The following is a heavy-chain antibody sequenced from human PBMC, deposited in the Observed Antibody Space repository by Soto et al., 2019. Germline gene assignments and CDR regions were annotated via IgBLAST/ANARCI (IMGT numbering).Heavy chain of an antibody. Sequence: SVKVSSKASGYTFTSYDMHWVRQAPVQELEWMGIINPSGGSTSYAQKFQGRVTMTRDTSTSTVYMELRSLRSEDTAVYYCATILPEGGSISASSSDMDAWGQGTTLPVSS. CDR1: GYTFTSYD. CDR3: ATILPEGGSISASSSDMDA. J-gene: IGHJ6*02. V-gene: IGHV1-46*01. CDR2: INPSGGST. D-gene: IGHD1-26*01.